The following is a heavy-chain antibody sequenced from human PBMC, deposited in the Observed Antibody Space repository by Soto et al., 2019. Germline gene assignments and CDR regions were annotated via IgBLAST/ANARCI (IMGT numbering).Heavy chain of an antibody. D-gene: IGHD6-13*01. CDR2: IYYSGST. J-gene: IGHJ4*02. CDR3: AREGIAAAGTRSYFDY. Sequence: SETLSLTCTVSGGSISSYYWSWIRQPPGKGLEWIGYIYYSGSTYYNPSLKSRVTISVDTSKNQFSLKLSSVTAADTAVYYCAREGIAAAGTRSYFDYWGQGTLVTVPQ. V-gene: IGHV4-59*12. CDR1: GGSISSYY.